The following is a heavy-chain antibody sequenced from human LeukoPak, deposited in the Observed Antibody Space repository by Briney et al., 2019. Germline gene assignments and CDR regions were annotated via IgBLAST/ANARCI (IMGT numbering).Heavy chain of an antibody. V-gene: IGHV3-23*01. D-gene: IGHD1-7*01. J-gene: IGHJ6*03. CDR3: AKYNWNYGYRYMDV. CDR2: ISGSGGST. Sequence: PGGSLRLSCAASGFTFSSYAMSWVRQAPGKGLEWVSAISGSGGSTYYADSVKGRFTISRDNSKNTLYLQMNSLRAEDTAVYYCAKYNWNYGYRYMDVWGKGTTVTVSS. CDR1: GFTFSSYA.